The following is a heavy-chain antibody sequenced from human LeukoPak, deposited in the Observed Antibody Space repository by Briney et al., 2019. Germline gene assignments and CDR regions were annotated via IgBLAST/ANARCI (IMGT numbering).Heavy chain of an antibody. CDR2: IIPIFGTA. CDR3: ARPPIYGDYYYFDY. Sequence: ASVKVSCKASGGTFSSYAISWVLQAPGQGLEWMGGIIPIFGTANYAQKFQGRVTITADESTSTAYMELSSPRSEDTAVYYCARPPIYGDYYYFDYWGQGTLVTVSS. CDR1: GGTFSSYA. V-gene: IGHV1-69*13. D-gene: IGHD4-17*01. J-gene: IGHJ4*02.